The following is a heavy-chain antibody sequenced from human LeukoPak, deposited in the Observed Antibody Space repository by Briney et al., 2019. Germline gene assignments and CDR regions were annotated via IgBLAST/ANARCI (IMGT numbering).Heavy chain of an antibody. CDR1: GGSFSGYY. J-gene: IGHJ4*02. Sequence: SETLSLTCAVYGGSFSGYYWSWIRQPPGKGLEWIGEINHSGSTNYNPSLKSRVTISVDTPKNQFSLKLTSVTAADTAVYYCARGRWELRFDYWGQGILVTVSS. V-gene: IGHV4-34*01. CDR3: ARGRWELRFDY. D-gene: IGHD1-26*01. CDR2: INHSGST.